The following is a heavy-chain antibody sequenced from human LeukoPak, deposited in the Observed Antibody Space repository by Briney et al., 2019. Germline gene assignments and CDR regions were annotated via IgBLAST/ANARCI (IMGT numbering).Heavy chain of an antibody. CDR2: IYSGGST. D-gene: IGHD2-2*01. CDR1: GFTVSSNY. CDR3: ARAHCSSTSCYGDY. Sequence: PGGSLRLSCAASGFTVSSNYMSWVRQAPGKGLEWVSVIYSGGSTYYADSVKGRFTISRDNAKNSLYLQMNSLRAEDTAVYCCARAHCSSTSCYGDYWGQGTLVTVSS. J-gene: IGHJ4*02. V-gene: IGHV3-66*01.